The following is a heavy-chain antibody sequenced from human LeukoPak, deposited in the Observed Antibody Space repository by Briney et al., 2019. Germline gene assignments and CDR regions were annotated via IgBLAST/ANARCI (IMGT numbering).Heavy chain of an antibody. CDR2: INSDGSST. CDR3: ARGQVTGYGYYFDY. J-gene: IGHJ4*02. Sequence: GGSLRLSCAASGFTFSIYWVHWVRQAPGKGLVWVSSINSDGSSTSYADSVKGRFTISRDNAKNTLYLQMNTLRAEDTAAYYCARGQVTGYGYYFDYWGQGTLVTVSS. D-gene: IGHD5-18*01. V-gene: IGHV3-74*01. CDR1: GFTFSIYW.